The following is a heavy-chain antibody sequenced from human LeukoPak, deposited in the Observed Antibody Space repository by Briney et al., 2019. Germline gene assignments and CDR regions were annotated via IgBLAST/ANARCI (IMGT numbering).Heavy chain of an antibody. CDR2: INPSGGST. V-gene: IGHV1-46*01. CDR3: ARDRNTVGRLGAFDI. CDR1: GYTFTSYY. J-gene: IGHJ3*02. Sequence: ASVKVSCKASGYTFTSYYMHWVRQAPGQGLEWMGIINPSGGSTSYAQKFQGRVTMPREMSTSTVYMELSSLRSEDTAVYYCARDRNTVGRLGAFDIWGQGTMVTVSS. D-gene: IGHD1-26*01.